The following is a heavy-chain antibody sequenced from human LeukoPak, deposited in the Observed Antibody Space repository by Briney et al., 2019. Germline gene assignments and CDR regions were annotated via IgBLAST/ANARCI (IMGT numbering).Heavy chain of an antibody. Sequence: SVKVSCKASGGTFSSYAISWMRQAPGQGLEWMGRIIPILGIANYAQKFQGRVTITADKSTSTAYMELSSLRSVDTAVYYCARGIQLWARAFDIWGQGTMVTVSS. CDR2: IIPILGIA. D-gene: IGHD5-18*01. CDR1: GGTFSSYA. CDR3: ARGIQLWARAFDI. J-gene: IGHJ3*02. V-gene: IGHV1-69*04.